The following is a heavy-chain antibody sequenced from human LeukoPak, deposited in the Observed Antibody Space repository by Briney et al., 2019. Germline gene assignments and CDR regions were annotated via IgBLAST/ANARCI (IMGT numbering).Heavy chain of an antibody. Sequence: GGSLRLSCAASGFTFSSYSMNWVRQAPGKGLEWVSSISSSSSYIYYADSVKGRFTIPRDNAKNSLYLQMNSLRAEDTAVYYCARNVGSSWYFDYWGQGTLVTVSS. V-gene: IGHV3-21*01. CDR2: ISSSSSYI. D-gene: IGHD6-13*01. CDR3: ARNVGSSWYFDY. CDR1: GFTFSSYS. J-gene: IGHJ4*02.